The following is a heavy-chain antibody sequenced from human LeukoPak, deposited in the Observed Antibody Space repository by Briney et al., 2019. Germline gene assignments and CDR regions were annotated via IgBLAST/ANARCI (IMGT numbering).Heavy chain of an antibody. CDR3: ARGVYIAAAQYGY. D-gene: IGHD6-13*01. V-gene: IGHV4-59*01. Sequence: TSETLSLTCTVSGGSISSYYWSWIRQPPGKGLEWIGYIYYSGTTNYNPSLKGRVTISVDTSKNQFSLKLSSVTAADTAVYYCARGVYIAAAQYGYWGQGTLVTVSS. J-gene: IGHJ4*02. CDR2: IYYSGTT. CDR1: GGSISSYY.